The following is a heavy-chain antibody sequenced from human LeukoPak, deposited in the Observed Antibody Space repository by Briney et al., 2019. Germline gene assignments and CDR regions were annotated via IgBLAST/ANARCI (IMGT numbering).Heavy chain of an antibody. J-gene: IGHJ6*03. CDR3: ARAGELRYMGV. Sequence: GGSLRPSCVAAGFTFSDRYMSWIRQAPGKGLEWISTIKGTGLTTYYADSVKGRVTISRDNDKNSLFLQMSSLRADDTAIYYCARAGELRYMGVWGKGTAVTVSS. CDR2: IKGTGLTT. D-gene: IGHD3-16*01. V-gene: IGHV3-11*04. CDR1: GFTFSDRY.